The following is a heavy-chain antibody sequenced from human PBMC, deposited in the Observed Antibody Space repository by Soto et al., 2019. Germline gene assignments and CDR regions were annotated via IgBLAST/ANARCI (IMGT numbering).Heavy chain of an antibody. D-gene: IGHD3-3*01. CDR3: AREGSGPRDPDAFDI. CDR2: IWYDGSNK. J-gene: IGHJ3*02. V-gene: IGHV3-33*01. CDR1: GFTFSSYG. Sequence: GGSLRLSCAASGFTFSSYGMHWVRQAPGKGLEWVAVIWYDGSNKYYADSVKGRFTISRDNSKNTLYLQMNSLRAEDTAVYYCAREGSGPRDPDAFDIWGQGTMVTVSS.